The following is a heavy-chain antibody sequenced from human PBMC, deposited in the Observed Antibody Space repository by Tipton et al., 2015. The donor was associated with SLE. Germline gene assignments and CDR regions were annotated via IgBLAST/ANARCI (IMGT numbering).Heavy chain of an antibody. CDR3: ARGKYYFDY. CDR2: ISSDGSST. CDR1: GFTFRDSW. J-gene: IGHJ4*02. Sequence: SLRLSCAASGFTFRDSWMHWVRQAPGKGLVWVSRISSDGSSTFYADSVKGRFTISRDNAKNSLYLQINSLRDEDTAVYYCARGKYYFDYWGQGALVTVSS. V-gene: IGHV3-74*01. D-gene: IGHD2/OR15-2a*01.